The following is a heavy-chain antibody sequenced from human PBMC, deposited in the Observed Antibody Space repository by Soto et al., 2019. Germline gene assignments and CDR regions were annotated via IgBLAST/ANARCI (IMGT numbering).Heavy chain of an antibody. V-gene: IGHV4-34*01. D-gene: IGHD3-3*01. J-gene: IGHJ5*01. CDR1: GGSFSGYY. Sequence: SETLSLTCAVYGGSFSGYYWSWIRQPPGKGLEWIGEINHSGSTNYNPSLKSRVTISVDTSKNQFSLKLSSVTAADTAVYYCARKARYAIFGVVIISGSWFDSWGQGTPVTVSS. CDR3: ARKARYAIFGVVIISGSWFDS. CDR2: INHSGST.